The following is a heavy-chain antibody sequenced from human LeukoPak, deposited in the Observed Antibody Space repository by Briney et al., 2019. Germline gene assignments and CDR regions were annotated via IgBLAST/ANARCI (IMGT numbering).Heavy chain of an antibody. CDR2: ISSSGSTI. D-gene: IGHD5-24*01. J-gene: IGHJ6*02. CDR1: GFTFSSYE. V-gene: IGHV3-48*03. Sequence: GGSLRLSCAASGFTFSSYEMNWVRQAPGKGLEWVSYISSSGSTIYYAGSVKGRFAISRDNAKNSLYLQMNSLRAEDTAVYYCAREMATIIPGMDVWGQGTTVTVSS. CDR3: AREMATIIPGMDV.